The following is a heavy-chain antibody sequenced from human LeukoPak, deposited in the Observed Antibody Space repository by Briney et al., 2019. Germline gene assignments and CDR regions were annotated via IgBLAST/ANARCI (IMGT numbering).Heavy chain of an antibody. CDR3: ARLWGYDILTGSPPDY. CDR2: IWYDGSNK. D-gene: IGHD3-9*01. J-gene: IGHJ4*02. Sequence: GGSLRLSCAASGFTFSNYWMTWVRQAPGKGLEWVAVIWYDGSNKYYADSVKGRFTISRDNSKNTLYLQMNSLRAEDTAVYYCARLWGYDILTGSPPDYWGQGTLVTVSS. CDR1: GFTFSNYW. V-gene: IGHV3-33*08.